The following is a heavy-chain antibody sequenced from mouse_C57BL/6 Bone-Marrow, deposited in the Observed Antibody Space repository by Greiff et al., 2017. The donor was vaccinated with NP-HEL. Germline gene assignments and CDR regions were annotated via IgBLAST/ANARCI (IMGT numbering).Heavy chain of an antibody. Sequence: VQLQQSGPVLVKPGASVKMSCKASGYTFTDYYMNWVKQSHGKSLEWIGVINPYNGGTSYNQKFKGKATLTVDKSSSTAYMELNSLTSEDSAVXYGARGELPHYYAKDYWGQGTSVTVSS. CDR2: INPYNGGT. D-gene: IGHD1-1*01. J-gene: IGHJ4*01. V-gene: IGHV1-19*01. CDR3: ARGELPHYYAKDY. CDR1: GYTFTDYY.